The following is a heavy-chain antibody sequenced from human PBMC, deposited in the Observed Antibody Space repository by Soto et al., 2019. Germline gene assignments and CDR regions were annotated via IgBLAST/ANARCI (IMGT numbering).Heavy chain of an antibody. CDR3: ARVRCSSTRCYLSYYYYYGMDV. CDR1: GYTFTNYG. V-gene: IGHV1-18*01. Sequence: GASVKVSCKASGYTFTNYGISWVRQAPGQGLEWMGWISAYNGNANYAQKLQGRVTMTTDTSTSTAYMELSSLRSDDTAVYYCARVRCSSTRCYLSYYYYYGMDVWGQGTTVTVS. D-gene: IGHD2-2*01. J-gene: IGHJ6*02. CDR2: ISAYNGNA.